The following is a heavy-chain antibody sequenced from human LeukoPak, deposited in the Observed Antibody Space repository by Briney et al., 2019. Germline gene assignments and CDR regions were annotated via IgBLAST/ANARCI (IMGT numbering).Heavy chain of an antibody. V-gene: IGHV3-21*01. J-gene: IGHJ6*03. CDR3: ASNNLINYYYMDV. CDR1: GFTFSSYS. Sequence: GGSLRLSCAASGFTFSSYSMNWVRQAPGKGLEWVSSISSSSAYIYYADSVKGRFTISRDNAKNSLYLQMNSLRAEDTAVYYCASNNLINYYYMDVWGKGTTVTISS. D-gene: IGHD5-24*01. CDR2: ISSSSAYI.